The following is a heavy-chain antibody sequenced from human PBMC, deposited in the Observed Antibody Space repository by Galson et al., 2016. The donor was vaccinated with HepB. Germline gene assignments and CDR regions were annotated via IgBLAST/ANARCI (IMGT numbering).Heavy chain of an antibody. CDR1: GFTFSNYW. J-gene: IGHJ3*01. V-gene: IGHV3-7*01. Sequence: SLRLSCAASGFTFSNYWLSWVRQAPGKGLEWVANMNQDGSEKYFVDSVKGRFTISRDNARNTLYLQMNSLRVEDTAVYYCTRTRERNPCDASDLWGQGTTFTVSS. CDR3: TRTRERNPCDASDL. CDR2: MNQDGSEK. D-gene: IGHD5-24*01.